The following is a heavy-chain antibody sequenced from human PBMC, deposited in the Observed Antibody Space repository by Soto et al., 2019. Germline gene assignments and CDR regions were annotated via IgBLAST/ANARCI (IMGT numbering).Heavy chain of an antibody. CDR3: ARGLLGAAARYYYGMDV. J-gene: IGHJ6*02. V-gene: IGHV1-69*02. D-gene: IGHD6-13*01. CDR2: IIPILGIA. Sequence: QVQLVQSGAEVKKPGSSVKVSCKASGGTFSSYTISWVRQAPGQGLEWMGRIIPILGIANYAQKFQGRVTITAXXSXSXGYMELSSLRSEDTAVYYCARGLLGAAARYYYGMDVWGQGTTVTVSS. CDR1: GGTFSSYT.